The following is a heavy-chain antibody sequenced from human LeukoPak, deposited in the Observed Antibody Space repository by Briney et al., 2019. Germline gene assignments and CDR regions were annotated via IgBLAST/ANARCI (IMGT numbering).Heavy chain of an antibody. Sequence: ASVKVSCKAAGYKFPAYFMHWVRQAPGQGLDGMGRINPNGGDTNYAQKFQDRVTMASDTSISTAYMELNSLMSDDTAVYYCVRVGFTTSWSNFDYWGRGPLVSVSS. D-gene: IGHD2-2*01. V-gene: IGHV1-2*06. J-gene: IGHJ4*02. CDR3: VRVGFTTSWSNFDY. CDR1: GYKFPAYF. CDR2: INPNGGDT.